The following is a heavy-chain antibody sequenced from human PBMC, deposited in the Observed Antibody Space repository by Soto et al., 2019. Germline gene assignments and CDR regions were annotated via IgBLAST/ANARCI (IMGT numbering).Heavy chain of an antibody. CDR1: GFTFRSYE. V-gene: IGHV3-48*03. J-gene: IGHJ4*02. Sequence: EVQLVESGGGLVQPGGSLTLSCAVSGFTFRSYEMNWVRQSPGKGLEWISHIGRGGSSLYYADSVKGRFTVSRDDARASLFLQLNSLRAEDTAVYYCASGQHDSLGYWGQGTLVTVSS. D-gene: IGHD3-16*01. CDR3: ASGQHDSLGY. CDR2: IGRGGSSL.